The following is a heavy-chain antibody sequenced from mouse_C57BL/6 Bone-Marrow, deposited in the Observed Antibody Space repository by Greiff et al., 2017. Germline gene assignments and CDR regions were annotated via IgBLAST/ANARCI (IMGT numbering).Heavy chain of an antibody. Sequence: VQLQQSGAELMKPGASVKLSCKATGYTFTGYWIAWVKQRPGHGLEWIGEILPGSGSTNYNEKFKGKATFTADTSSNTAYMQLSSLTTEDSAIYYYARDYGSSYSHYYAIDYWGQGTSVTVSS. V-gene: IGHV1-9*01. CDR1: GYTFTGYW. CDR3: ARDYGSSYSHYYAIDY. CDR2: ILPGSGST. D-gene: IGHD1-1*01. J-gene: IGHJ4*01.